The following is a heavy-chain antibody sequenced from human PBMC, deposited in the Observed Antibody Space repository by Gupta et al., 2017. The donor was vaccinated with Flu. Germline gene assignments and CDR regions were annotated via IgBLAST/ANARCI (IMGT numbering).Heavy chain of an antibody. CDR2: ISISGAST. D-gene: IGHD3-10*01. J-gene: IGHJ4*02. CDR1: GFSFNNYA. V-gene: IGHV3-23*01. Sequence: EIQMLESGGGLVQPGGSLRLSCATSGFSFNNYAMSWVRQAPGKGLEWVAGISISGASTYYAASVQGRFTVSRDGARNTIFLQMNSLRDEDAAMYYCGKGSYYGDYRGQGTLVTVSS. CDR3: GKGSYYGDY.